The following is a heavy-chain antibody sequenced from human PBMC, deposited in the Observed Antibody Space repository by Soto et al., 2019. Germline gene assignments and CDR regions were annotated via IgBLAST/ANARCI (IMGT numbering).Heavy chain of an antibody. D-gene: IGHD2-2*01. CDR1: GGSFSVYY. J-gene: IGHJ1*01. CDR2: INHSGST. Sequence: PSETLSLTCAVYGGSFSVYYWSWIGQPPGKGLEWIGEINHSGSTNYNPSLKSRVTISVDTSKNQFSLKLSSVTAADTAVYYCARDLEDIVVVPAARAGPSAEYFQHWGQGTLVTVSS. CDR3: ARDLEDIVVVPAARAGPSAEYFQH. V-gene: IGHV4-34*01.